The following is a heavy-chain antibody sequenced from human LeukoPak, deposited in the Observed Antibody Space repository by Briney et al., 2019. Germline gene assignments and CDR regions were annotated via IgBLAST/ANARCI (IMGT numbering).Heavy chain of an antibody. CDR3: AREGVTTTTVHFDY. Sequence: SETLSLTCAVYGGSFSGYYWSWIRQPPGKGLEWIGEINHSGSTNYNPSLKSRVTISVDTSQNQFSLKLSSVTAADTAVYYCAREGVTTTTVHFDYWGQGTLVTVSS. J-gene: IGHJ4*02. D-gene: IGHD3-22*01. CDR2: INHSGST. V-gene: IGHV4-34*01. CDR1: GGSFSGYY.